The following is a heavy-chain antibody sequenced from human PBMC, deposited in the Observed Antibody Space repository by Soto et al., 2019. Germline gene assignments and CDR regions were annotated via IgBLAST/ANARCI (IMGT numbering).Heavy chain of an antibody. J-gene: IGHJ4*02. CDR2: ISGSGGST. CDR1: GFTFSSYA. Sequence: EVQLLESGGGLVQPGGSLRLSCAASGFTFSSYAMSWVRQAPGKGLEWVSAISGSGGSTYYADSVKGRFTISRDNSKNTLYLQMNSLRAEDTAVYYCVKKPTRSGGSCYDYWGQGTLVTVSS. D-gene: IGHD2-15*01. V-gene: IGHV3-23*01. CDR3: VKKPTRSGGSCYDY.